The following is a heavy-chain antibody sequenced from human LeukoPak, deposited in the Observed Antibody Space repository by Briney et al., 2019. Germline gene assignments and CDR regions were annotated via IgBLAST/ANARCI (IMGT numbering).Heavy chain of an antibody. Sequence: SETLSLTCTVSGGSISSYYWSWIRQPPGKGLEWIGYIYTSGSTNYNPSLKSRVTISVDTSKNQFSLKLSSVTAADTAVYYCATYYYDSIEGSWWFDPWGQGTLVTVSS. V-gene: IGHV4-4*09. CDR1: GGSISSYY. CDR2: IYTSGST. CDR3: ATYYYDSIEGSWWFDP. J-gene: IGHJ5*02. D-gene: IGHD3-22*01.